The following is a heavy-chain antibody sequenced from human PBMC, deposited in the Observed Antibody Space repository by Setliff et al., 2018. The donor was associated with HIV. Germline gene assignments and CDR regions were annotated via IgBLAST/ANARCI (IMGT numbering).Heavy chain of an antibody. J-gene: IGHJ3*01. D-gene: IGHD1-26*01. CDR1: GLTISNSA. V-gene: IGHV3-48*01. CDR3: AKPTSGIYPRSFDL. CDR2: ISGSSGSI. Sequence: GGSLRLSCAASGLTISNSAMNWSRQPPGKGLEWVAYISGSSGSIYYTDSVKGRFTVSRDNAKDSLYLQMNSLRVEDAAVYYCAKPTSGIYPRSFDLWGLGTMVTVSS.